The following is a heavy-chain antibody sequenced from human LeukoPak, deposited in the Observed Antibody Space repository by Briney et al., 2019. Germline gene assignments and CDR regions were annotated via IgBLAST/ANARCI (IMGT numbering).Heavy chain of an antibody. CDR3: ARGSSVNWFDP. Sequence: SETLSLTCAVYGGSFSGYYWSWIRQPPGNGLEWIGEINHSGSTNYNPSLKSRVTISVDTSKNQFSLRLSSVTAADTAVYYCARGSSVNWFDPWGQGTLVTVSS. CDR1: GGSFSGYY. D-gene: IGHD3-22*01. V-gene: IGHV4-34*01. J-gene: IGHJ5*02. CDR2: INHSGST.